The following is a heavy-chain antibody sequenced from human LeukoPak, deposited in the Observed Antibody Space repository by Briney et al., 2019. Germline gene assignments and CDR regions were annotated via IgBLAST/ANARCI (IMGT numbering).Heavy chain of an antibody. J-gene: IGHJ4*02. CDR1: GYTFRGNY. Sequence: ASVKISCKASGYTFRGNYIHWLRQAPGQGLEWMGWIDANDGDTKSAQKFQGRVTMSRDTSISTAYMDLSSLSPDDAAVYYCARDPSSVTLYFFDYWGQGTLVTVSS. V-gene: IGHV1-2*02. CDR3: ARDPSSVTLYFFDY. D-gene: IGHD4-11*01. CDR2: IDANDGDT.